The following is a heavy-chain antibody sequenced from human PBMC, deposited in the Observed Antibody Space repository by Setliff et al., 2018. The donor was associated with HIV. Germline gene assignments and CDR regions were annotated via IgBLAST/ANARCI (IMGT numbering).Heavy chain of an antibody. V-gene: IGHV4-61*09. J-gene: IGHJ2*01. Sequence: SETLSLTCTVSGGSTSSGSYYWTWIRQPAGKGLEWIGHIYTTGSTNYNPSLKSRVTIAIGASKKQFSLRVNSVTAADTAVYFCARGGVNYSSDWRPARYWYFDLWGRGTLVTVSS. CDR3: ARGGVNYSSDWRPARYWYFDL. CDR1: GGSTSSGSYY. D-gene: IGHD6-19*01. CDR2: IYTTGST.